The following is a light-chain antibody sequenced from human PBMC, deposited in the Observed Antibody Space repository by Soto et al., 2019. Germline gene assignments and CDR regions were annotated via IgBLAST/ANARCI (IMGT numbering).Light chain of an antibody. CDR3: CSYAGTGTPVL. Sequence: QSALTQPASVSGSPGQSITISCTGTSSDVGSYNFVSWYQQHPGKAPKLMIYEVTKRPSGVSNRFSGSKSGNTASLTISGLQVEDEADYYCCSYAGTGTPVLFGGGTQLTVL. CDR1: SSDVGSYNF. V-gene: IGLV2-23*02. J-gene: IGLJ2*01. CDR2: EVT.